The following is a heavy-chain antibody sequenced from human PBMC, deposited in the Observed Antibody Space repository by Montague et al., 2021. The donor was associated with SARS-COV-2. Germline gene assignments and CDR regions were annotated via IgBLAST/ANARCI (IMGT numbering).Heavy chain of an antibody. CDR2: ISYDGSNK. Sequence: SLRLSCAASGITFSSYAMHWVRQAPGQGLEWVAVISYDGSNKYYADPVKGRFTISRDNSKNTLYLQMNSLRAEDTAVYYCAREGLSGSYDGFLDYWGQGTLVTVSS. V-gene: IGHV3-30-3*01. CDR3: AREGLSGSYDGFLDY. J-gene: IGHJ4*02. CDR1: GITFSSYA. D-gene: IGHD3-10*01.